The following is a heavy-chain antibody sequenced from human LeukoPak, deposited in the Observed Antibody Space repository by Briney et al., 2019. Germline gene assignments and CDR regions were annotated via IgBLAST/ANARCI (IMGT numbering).Heavy chain of an antibody. Sequence: GGSLRLSCAASGFTVSSNYMSWVRQAPGKGLEWVSVIYSGGSTYYADSVKGRFTISRDNSKNTLYLQMNSLRAEDTAVYYCARDLVRGVIDYYYGMDVWGKGPRSPSPQ. V-gene: IGHV3-53*01. CDR1: GFTVSSNY. CDR2: IYSGGST. D-gene: IGHD3-10*01. J-gene: IGHJ6*01. CDR3: ARDLVRGVIDYYYGMDV.